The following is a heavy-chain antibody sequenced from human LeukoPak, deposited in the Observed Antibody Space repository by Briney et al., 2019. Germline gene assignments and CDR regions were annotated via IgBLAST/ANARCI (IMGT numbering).Heavy chain of an antibody. CDR3: EGSSYNSYYYYMDV. D-gene: IGHD2-2*01. CDR2: IIHSGST. J-gene: IGHJ6*03. Sequence: PSETLSLTCAVYGGSFSGYYWSWIRKPPGKGLEWIGEIIHSGSTNYNPSLKSRVTISVDTSKNQFSLKLSSVTAADTAIYYCEGSSYNSYYYYMDVWGKGTTVTVSS. CDR1: GGSFSGYY. V-gene: IGHV4-34*12.